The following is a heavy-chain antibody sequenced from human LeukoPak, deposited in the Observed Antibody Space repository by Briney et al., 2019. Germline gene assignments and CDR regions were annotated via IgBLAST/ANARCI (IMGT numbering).Heavy chain of an antibody. Sequence: GASVKVSCKVSGYTLTELSMHWVRQAPGKGLEWMGGFDPEDSETIYAQKFQGRVTMTEDTSTDTAYMELSSLRSGDTAVYYCATGGSRGTTGTTWDAFDIWGQGTMVTVSS. J-gene: IGHJ3*02. CDR1: GYTLTELS. CDR2: FDPEDSET. CDR3: ATGGSRGTTGTTWDAFDI. D-gene: IGHD1-1*01. V-gene: IGHV1-24*01.